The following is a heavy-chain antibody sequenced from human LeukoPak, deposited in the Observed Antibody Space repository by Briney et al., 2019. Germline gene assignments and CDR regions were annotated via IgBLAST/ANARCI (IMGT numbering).Heavy chain of an antibody. D-gene: IGHD3-22*01. Sequence: SVKASCKASGGTFSSYAISWVRQAPGQGLEWMGRIIPILGIANYAQKFQGRVTITADKSTSTAYMELSSLRSEDTAVYYCAREEGTDYYDSRGYRWFDYWGQGTLVTVSS. CDR3: AREEGTDYYDSRGYRWFDY. J-gene: IGHJ4*02. V-gene: IGHV1-69*04. CDR1: GGTFSSYA. CDR2: IIPILGIA.